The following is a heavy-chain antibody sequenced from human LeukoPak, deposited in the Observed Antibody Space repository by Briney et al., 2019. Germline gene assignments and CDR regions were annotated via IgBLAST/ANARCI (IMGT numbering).Heavy chain of an antibody. D-gene: IGHD3-10*01. J-gene: IGHJ5*02. CDR3: ARDSGTTGEVKFDP. Sequence: SETLSLTCTVSNFSISSGYYWGWIRPPPGKGLEWIGIFFYGTNTYYNPSLKSRVTMSVDTSKNKFSLKLSSVTAADTAVYYCARDSGTTGEVKFDPWGQGTLVTVSS. CDR1: NFSISSGYY. CDR2: FFYGTNT. V-gene: IGHV4-38-2*02.